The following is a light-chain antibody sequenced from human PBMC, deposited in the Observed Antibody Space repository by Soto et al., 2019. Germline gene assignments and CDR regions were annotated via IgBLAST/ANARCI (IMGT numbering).Light chain of an antibody. CDR2: ESS. Sequence: EIVMTQSPSTLSVSPGEGATLSCRASQSINRTVAWYQNTRGQAPRLLIYESSTRATGIPARFSGSGSGTEFSLTISSLQSEDFAVYYCKQYKDWSTLTFGGGTQVEIK. V-gene: IGKV3-15*01. CDR1: QSINRT. CDR3: KQYKDWSTLT. J-gene: IGKJ4*01.